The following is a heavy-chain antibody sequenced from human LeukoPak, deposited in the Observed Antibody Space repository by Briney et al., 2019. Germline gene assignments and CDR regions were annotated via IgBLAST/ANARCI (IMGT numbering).Heavy chain of an antibody. CDR3: ARALPRAGQSYYYYGMDV. D-gene: IGHD6-19*01. CDR2: INHSGST. CDR1: GGSFSGYY. J-gene: IGHJ6*02. V-gene: IGHV4-34*01. Sequence: SETLSLTCAVYGGSFSGYYWSWIRQPPGKGLEWIGEINHSGSTNYNPSLKSRVTISVDTSKNQFSLQLRSVTAADTAVYYCARALPRAGQSYYYYGMDVWGQGTTVTVSS.